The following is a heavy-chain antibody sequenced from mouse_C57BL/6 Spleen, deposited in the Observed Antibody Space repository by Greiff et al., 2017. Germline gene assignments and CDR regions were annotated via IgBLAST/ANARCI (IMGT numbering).Heavy chain of an antibody. V-gene: IGHV1-58*01. J-gene: IGHJ3*01. CDR3: ARLGFAY. CDR2: IDIGNGYT. Sequence: VQLQQSGAELLRPGSSVKMSCTTSGYTFTSYGINWVKLRPGQGLEWIGYIDIGNGYTEYNEKFKGKATLTSETSSSTAYMQLSSLTSEDSAIYFCARLGFAYWGQGTLVTVSA. CDR1: GYTFTSYG.